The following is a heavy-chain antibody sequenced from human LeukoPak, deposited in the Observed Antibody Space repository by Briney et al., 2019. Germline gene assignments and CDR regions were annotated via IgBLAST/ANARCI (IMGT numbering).Heavy chain of an antibody. J-gene: IGHJ4*02. CDR2: ISYDGGNK. CDR3: ARDGDYYDSSGYFDY. Sequence: GGSLRLSCAASGFTFSSYAMYWVRQAPGKGLEWVAVISYDGGNKYYADSVKGRFTMSRDNSKNTLYLQTNSLRVEDTAVYYCARDGDYYDSSGYFDYWGQGTLVTVSS. V-gene: IGHV3-30*04. D-gene: IGHD3-22*01. CDR1: GFTFSSYA.